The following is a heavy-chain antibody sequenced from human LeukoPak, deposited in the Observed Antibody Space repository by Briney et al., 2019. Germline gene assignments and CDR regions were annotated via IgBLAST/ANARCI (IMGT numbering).Heavy chain of an antibody. D-gene: IGHD3-22*01. V-gene: IGHV1-2*02. CDR1: GYTFTVYF. CDR3: ARELNYDSSGYYFDY. Sequence: ASVKVSCQASGYTFTVYFMHWVRQAPGQGLEWMGWINPNSGGTNYAQKFQGRVTMIRDTSISTAYMELSRLRSDDTAVYYCARELNYDSSGYYFDYWGQGTLVTVSS. J-gene: IGHJ4*02. CDR2: INPNSGGT.